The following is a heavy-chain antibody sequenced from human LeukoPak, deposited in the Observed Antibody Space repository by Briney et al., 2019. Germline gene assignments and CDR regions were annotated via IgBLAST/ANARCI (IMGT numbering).Heavy chain of an antibody. CDR1: GFXFSSYA. CDR3: AIVPSTNWFDYYFDY. D-gene: IGHD6-13*01. CDR2: ISGSGDST. Sequence: GGSLRLSCAASGFXFSSYAMSWVRQAPGKGLEWVSGISGSGDSTYYADSVKGRFTISRDNSKNTLYLQMNSLRADDTAVYYCAIVPSTNWFDYYFDYWGQGTLVTVSS. J-gene: IGHJ4*02. V-gene: IGHV3-23*01.